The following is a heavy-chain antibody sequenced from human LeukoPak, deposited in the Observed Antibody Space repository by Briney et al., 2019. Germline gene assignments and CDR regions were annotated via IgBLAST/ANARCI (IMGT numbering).Heavy chain of an antibody. CDR3: ARRDSRFLDY. CDR1: GYSFTNSW. Sequence: SGESLKISCKGSGYSFTNSWIGWVRQMPGKGLEWMGIIYPGDSDTRYSPSFQGHVTISADKSSSTAYLQWSSLKASDTAMYYCARRDSRFLDYWGQETLVTVSS. J-gene: IGHJ4*02. D-gene: IGHD6-13*01. V-gene: IGHV5-51*01. CDR2: IYPGDSDT.